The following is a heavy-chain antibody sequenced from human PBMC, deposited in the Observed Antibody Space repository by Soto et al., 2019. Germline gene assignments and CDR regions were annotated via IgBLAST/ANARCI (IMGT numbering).Heavy chain of an antibody. J-gene: IGHJ4*02. CDR1: GFTFNHHW. Sequence: EVQLLQSGGGLVQPGGSLRLSCAASGFTFNHHWMHWVRQAPGKGLVWVSRISTDGSDTSYAGSVKGRFTISRDNAKNTVYLQMSSLRAEDTAVYYCARDTFGLSYWGQGTLVTVSS. CDR2: ISTDGSDT. V-gene: IGHV3-74*01. CDR3: ARDTFGLSY. D-gene: IGHD3-10*01.